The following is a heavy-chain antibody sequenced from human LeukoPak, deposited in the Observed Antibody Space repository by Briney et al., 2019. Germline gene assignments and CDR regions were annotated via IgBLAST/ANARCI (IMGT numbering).Heavy chain of an antibody. J-gene: IGHJ5*02. Sequence: GESLKISCKGSGYSFTSYWISWVRQMPGKGLEWMGRIDPSDSYTNYNPSFQGHVTISADKSISTAYLQWSSLKASDTAMYYCARQMDIVVVPAALNWFDPWGQGTLVTVSS. CDR1: GYSFTSYW. CDR3: ARQMDIVVVPAALNWFDP. D-gene: IGHD2-2*03. CDR2: IDPSDSYT. V-gene: IGHV5-10-1*01.